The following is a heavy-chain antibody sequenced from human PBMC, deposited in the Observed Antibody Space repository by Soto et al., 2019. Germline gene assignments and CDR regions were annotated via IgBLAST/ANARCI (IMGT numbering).Heavy chain of an antibody. CDR2: ISGSGGST. CDR1: GFTFSSYA. V-gene: IGHV3-23*01. CDR3: AKDRYYYDSSGYYTDDC. D-gene: IGHD3-22*01. Sequence: PGGSLRLSCAASGFTFSSYAMSWVRQAPGKGLEWVSAISGSGGSTYYADSVKGRFTISRDNSKNTLYLQMNSLRAEDTAVYYCAKDRYYYDSSGYYTDDCWGQGTLVTVSS. J-gene: IGHJ4*02.